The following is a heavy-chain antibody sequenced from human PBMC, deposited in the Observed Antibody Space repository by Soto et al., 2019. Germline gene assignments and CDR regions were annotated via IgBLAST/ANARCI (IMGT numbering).Heavy chain of an antibody. V-gene: IGHV3-30-3*01. Sequence: ESGVGVVQPGRSLRLSCAASGFTLSNYAMHGVRQAPGKGLEWVAVISYDGSNKYYADSVKGRFTISRDNSKNMLYLQMNSLRAEDTAVYYCARGGTVTTVLGDYWGQGTLVTVSS. CDR1: GFTLSNYA. CDR3: ARGGTVTTVLGDY. J-gene: IGHJ4*02. CDR2: ISYDGSNK. D-gene: IGHD4-17*01.